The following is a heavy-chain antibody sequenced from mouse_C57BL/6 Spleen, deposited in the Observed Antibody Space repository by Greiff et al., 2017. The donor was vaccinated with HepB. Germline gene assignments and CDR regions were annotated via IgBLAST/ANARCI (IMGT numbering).Heavy chain of an antibody. V-gene: IGHV1-5*01. J-gene: IGHJ3*01. CDR1: GYTFTSYW. D-gene: IGHD2-3*01. CDR2: IYPGNSDT. Sequence: VQLKQSGTVLARPGASVKMSCKTSGYTFTSYWMHWVKQRPGQGLEWIGAIYPGNSDTSYNQKFKGKAKVTAVTSASTAYMELSSLTNEDSAVYCCTRDDGYWFAYWGQGTLVTVSA. CDR3: TRDDGYWFAY.